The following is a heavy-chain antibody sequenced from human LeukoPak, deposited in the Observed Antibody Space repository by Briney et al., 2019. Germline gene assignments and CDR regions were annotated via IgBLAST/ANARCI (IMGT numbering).Heavy chain of an antibody. J-gene: IGHJ4*02. D-gene: IGHD3-10*01. CDR2: IKTDGSDK. CDR3: ARDSLIQYGSGSYWGFDY. CDR1: GFTFSNYW. Sequence: GGSLRLSCAASGFTFSNYWMSWVRQAPGKGPEWVGDIKTDGSDKYYVGSVKGRFTISRDNAKNSLYLQMNSLRAEDMAVYYCARDSLIQYGSGSYWGFDYWGQGILVTVSS. V-gene: IGHV3-7*03.